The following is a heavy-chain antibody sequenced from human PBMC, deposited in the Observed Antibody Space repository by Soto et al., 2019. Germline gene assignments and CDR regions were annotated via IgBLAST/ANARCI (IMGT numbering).Heavy chain of an antibody. J-gene: IGHJ4*02. CDR2: MNPNSGNT. CDR1: GYTFTSYD. D-gene: IGHD3-10*01. Sequence: QVQLVQSGAEVKKPGASVKVSCRASGYTFTSYDINWVRQATGQGLEWMGWMNPNSGNTGYAQKFQGSVTMTRNTSISTAYMELSSLGAEDTDVYYRAGGDFLWFGELLRWGQGTLVTVSS. V-gene: IGHV1-8*01. CDR3: AGGDFLWFGELLR.